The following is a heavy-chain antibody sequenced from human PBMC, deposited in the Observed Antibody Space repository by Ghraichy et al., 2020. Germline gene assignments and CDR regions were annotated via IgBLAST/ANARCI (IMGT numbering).Heavy chain of an antibody. CDR2: IKQDGSEK. D-gene: IGHD1-1*01. Sequence: LTCAASGFTFSSYWMSWVRQAPGKGLEWVANIKQDGSEKYYVDSVKGRFTISRDNAKNSLYLQMNSLRAEDTAVYYCAREYNGFNWFDPWGQGTLVTVSS. CDR3: AREYNGFNWFDP. CDR1: GFTFSSYW. V-gene: IGHV3-7*03. J-gene: IGHJ5*02.